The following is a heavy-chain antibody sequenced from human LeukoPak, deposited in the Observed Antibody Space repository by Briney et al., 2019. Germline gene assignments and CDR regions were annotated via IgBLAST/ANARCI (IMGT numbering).Heavy chain of an antibody. CDR3: ATQRINRISDY. CDR1: GGSISSGGYY. D-gene: IGHD6-25*01. J-gene: IGHJ4*02. V-gene: IGHV4-30-2*01. Sequence: KPSQTLSLTCTVSGGSISSGGYYWSWIRQPPGKGLEWIGYIYHSGSTYYNPSLKSRVTISVDRSKNQFSLKLSSVTAADTAVYYCATQRINRISDYWGQGTLVTVSS. CDR2: IYHSGST.